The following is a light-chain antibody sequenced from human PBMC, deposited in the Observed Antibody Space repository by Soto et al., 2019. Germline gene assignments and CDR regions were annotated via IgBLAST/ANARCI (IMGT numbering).Light chain of an antibody. CDR2: GAS. V-gene: IGKV3-15*01. CDR1: QSVSSD. J-gene: IGKJ2*01. Sequence: EIVMTQSPATLSVSPGERATLSCRASQSVSSDLAWYQQKPGQAPWLLIYGASSRVTGIPARFSGRGSGTEFTLTISSLQSEDFAVYYCQQYGSSPMYTFGQGTKLEIK. CDR3: QQYGSSPMYT.